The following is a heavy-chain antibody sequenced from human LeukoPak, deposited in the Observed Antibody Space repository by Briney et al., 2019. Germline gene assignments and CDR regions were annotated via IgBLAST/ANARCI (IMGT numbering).Heavy chain of an antibody. CDR1: GFTFNNYA. D-gene: IGHD4-17*01. CDR2: ITSSGNT. Sequence: PGASLRLSCAASGFTFNNYAMNWVRQAPGKGLEWVSAITSSGNTYYADSVKGRFTISRDNSKNTLYLQMNSLRAEDTAIYYCAKDLYGDYNFDCWGRGTLVTVSS. V-gene: IGHV3-23*01. J-gene: IGHJ4*02. CDR3: AKDLYGDYNFDC.